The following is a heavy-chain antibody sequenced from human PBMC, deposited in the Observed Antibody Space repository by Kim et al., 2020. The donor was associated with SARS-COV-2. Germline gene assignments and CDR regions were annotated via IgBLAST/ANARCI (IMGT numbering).Heavy chain of an antibody. CDR3: AKDGPQIDGYNALVDY. CDR1: GFTFSSYG. D-gene: IGHD5-12*01. CDR2: IWYDGSNK. J-gene: IGHJ4*02. V-gene: IGHV3-33*06. Sequence: GGSLRLSCAAPGFTFSSYGMHWVRQAPGKGLEWVAVIWYDGSNKYYADSVKGRFTISRDNSKNTLYLQMNSLRAEDTAVYYCAKDGPQIDGYNALVDYWGQGTLVTVSS.